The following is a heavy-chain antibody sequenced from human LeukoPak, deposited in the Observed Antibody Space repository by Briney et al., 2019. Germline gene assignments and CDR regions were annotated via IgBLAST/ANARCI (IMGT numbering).Heavy chain of an antibody. CDR2: INSDCSST. Sequence: LSCXASGFTFSSYXXHWVRQAPGXGLVWVSRINSDCSSTIYADSVKGRFTISRDNAKNRLYLKMNSLRAEDTAMYYCVRQYSYDSSGYYPWXXXGQG. CDR1: GFTFSSYX. D-gene: IGHD3-22*01. CDR3: VRQYSYDSSGYYPWXX. J-gene: IGHJ4*02. V-gene: IGHV3-74*01.